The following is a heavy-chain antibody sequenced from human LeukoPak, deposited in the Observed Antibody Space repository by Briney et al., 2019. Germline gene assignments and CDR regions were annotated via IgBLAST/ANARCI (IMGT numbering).Heavy chain of an antibody. D-gene: IGHD1-14*01. CDR3: ARDPRGPTGNDHNGRDSFDF. CDR2: IFYDGDSK. V-gene: IGHV3-30-3*01. J-gene: IGHJ4*02. CDR1: GFTFSNYA. Sequence: GGSLRLSCAASGFTFSNYAMHWIRQAPGKGLEWVGVIFYDGDSKHYADSVKGRLTISRDNSQSTLYLQMSSLRGEDTAVYYCARDPRGPTGNDHNGRDSFDFWGQGALVTVSS.